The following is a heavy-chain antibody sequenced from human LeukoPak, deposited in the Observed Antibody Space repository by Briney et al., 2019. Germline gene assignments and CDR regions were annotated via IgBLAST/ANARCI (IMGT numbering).Heavy chain of an antibody. CDR1: GGSISNSY. CDR3: ARLWSTDCSGGSCPHQPNS. D-gene: IGHD2-15*01. CDR2: IYPTDIT. J-gene: IGHJ4*02. Sequence: SETLSLTCTVSGGSISNSYWSWIRQPAGKGLEWIGRIYPTDITTYNPSLKSRVTISVDTSKNQFSLKLRSVTAADTAMYYCARLWSTDCSGGSCPHQPNSWGQGTLVTVSS. V-gene: IGHV4-4*07.